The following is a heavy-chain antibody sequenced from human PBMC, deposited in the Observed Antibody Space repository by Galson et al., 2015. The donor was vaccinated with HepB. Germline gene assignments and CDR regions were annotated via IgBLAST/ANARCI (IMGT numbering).Heavy chain of an antibody. V-gene: IGHV4-38-2*01. Sequence: ETLSLTCVVSGYSISSGYYWGWIRQPPGKGLEWIGSIYGTGTTSYNPSLKSRVTISVDTSKNHFSLRLTSVTAADTAVYYCARGLIRNGARLVLNWFDPWGQGTLVTVSS. D-gene: IGHD3-16*01. J-gene: IGHJ5*02. CDR3: ARGLIRNGARLVLNWFDP. CDR2: IYGTGTT. CDR1: GYSISSGYY.